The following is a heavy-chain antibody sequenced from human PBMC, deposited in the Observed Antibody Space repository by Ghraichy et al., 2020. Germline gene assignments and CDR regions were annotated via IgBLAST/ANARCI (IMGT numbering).Heavy chain of an antibody. CDR2: IHYSGNT. V-gene: IGHV4-59*01. Sequence: SETLSLTCNVSGDSISNNFWSWIRQPPGKGLEWIGYIHYSGNTNYNPSLKSRVTMSADTSKNQVSLKMFSVTPADTAVYYCARDSDAFHIWGQGTMVTVSS. CDR1: GDSISNNF. CDR3: ARDSDAFHI. J-gene: IGHJ3*02.